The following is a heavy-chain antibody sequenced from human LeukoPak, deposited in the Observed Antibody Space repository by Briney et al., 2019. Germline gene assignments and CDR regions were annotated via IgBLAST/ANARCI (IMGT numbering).Heavy chain of an antibody. J-gene: IGHJ4*02. CDR3: ARGGYYYGSGSSPFFDY. CDR1: GGSISSGDYY. CDR2: IYYSGST. V-gene: IGHV4-30-4*01. Sequence: SSETLSLTCTVSGGSISSGDYYWSWIRQPPGKGLEWIGYIYYSGSTYYNPSLKSRVSISVDTSQNQFSLKLSSVTAADTAVYYCARGGYYYGSGSSPFFDYWGQGTQVTVSS. D-gene: IGHD3-10*01.